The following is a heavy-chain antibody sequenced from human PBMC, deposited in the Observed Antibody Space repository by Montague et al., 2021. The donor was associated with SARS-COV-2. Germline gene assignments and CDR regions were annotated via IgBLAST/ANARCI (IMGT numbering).Heavy chain of an antibody. CDR1: GGSISSYY. CDR2: IYYSGST. J-gene: IGHJ6*02. Sequence: SETLSLTCTVSGGSISSYYWSWIRQPPGKGLEWMGYIYYSGSTNYNPSLKSRVTITVDTSKNKFSLKLSSVTAADTAVYYCARDLVERGSWGTYYYYGMDVGGQGTTVTVSS. CDR3: ARDLVERGSWGTYYYYGMDV. D-gene: IGHD6-13*01. V-gene: IGHV4-59*01.